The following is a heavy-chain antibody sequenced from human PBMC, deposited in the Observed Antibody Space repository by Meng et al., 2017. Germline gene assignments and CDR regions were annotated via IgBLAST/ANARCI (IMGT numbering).Heavy chain of an antibody. D-gene: IGHD2-15*01. Sequence: GESLKISCAASGFTVSSNYMSWVRQAPGKGLEWVSSISSSSSYIYYADSVKGRFPISRDNAKNSLYLQMNSLRAEDTAVYYCAREAEIVVVVAATGFDYWGQGTLVTVSS. CDR2: ISSSSSYI. CDR3: AREAEIVVVVAATGFDY. J-gene: IGHJ4*02. V-gene: IGHV3-21*01. CDR1: GFTVSSNY.